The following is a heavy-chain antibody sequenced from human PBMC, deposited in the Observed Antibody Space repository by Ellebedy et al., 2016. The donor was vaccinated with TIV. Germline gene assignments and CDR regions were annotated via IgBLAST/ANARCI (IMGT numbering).Heavy chain of an antibody. Sequence: GGSLRLXCAASGFTFSSYAMSWVRQAPGKGLEWVSAISGSGGSTYYADSVKGRFTISRDNSKNTLYLQMNSLRAEDTAVYYCARVGYQLLYDFDYWGQGTLVTVSS. CDR2: ISGSGGST. J-gene: IGHJ4*02. CDR3: ARVGYQLLYDFDY. D-gene: IGHD2-2*02. CDR1: GFTFSSYA. V-gene: IGHV3-23*01.